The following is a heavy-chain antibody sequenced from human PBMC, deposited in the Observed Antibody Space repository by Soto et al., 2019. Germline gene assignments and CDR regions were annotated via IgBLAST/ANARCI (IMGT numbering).Heavy chain of an antibody. Sequence: QVQLVESGGGVVQPGRSLRLSCAASGFTFSSYGMHWVRQAPGKGLEWVAVISYDGSNKYYADSVKGRFTISRDNSKNTLYLQMNRLRAEDTAVYYCAKDGSSWGFDYWGQGTLVTVSS. V-gene: IGHV3-30*18. D-gene: IGHD6-13*01. CDR2: ISYDGSNK. J-gene: IGHJ4*02. CDR3: AKDGSSWGFDY. CDR1: GFTFSSYG.